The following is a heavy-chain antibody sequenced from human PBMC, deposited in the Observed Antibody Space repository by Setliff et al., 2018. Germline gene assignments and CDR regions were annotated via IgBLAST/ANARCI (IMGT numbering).Heavy chain of an antibody. Sequence: GESLKISCAASGFTFSSYWMSWVRQAPGKGLEWVANIKQDGSEKYYVDSVKGRFTISRDNAKNSLYLQMNSLRAEDTAVYYCARRFGWTTQTQWLLYDWPYFDYWGQGTLVTVS. D-gene: IGHD3-3*01. J-gene: IGHJ4*02. CDR1: GFTFSSYW. V-gene: IGHV3-7*01. CDR3: ARRFGWTTQTQWLLYDWPYFDY. CDR2: IKQDGSEK.